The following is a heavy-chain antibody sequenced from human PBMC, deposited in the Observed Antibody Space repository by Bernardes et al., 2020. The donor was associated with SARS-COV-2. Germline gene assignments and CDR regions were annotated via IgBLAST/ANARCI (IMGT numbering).Heavy chain of an antibody. Sequence: ASVKVSCKASGYHFTNYGFSWVRQAPGQGLEWMGWISAYNGNSNYAQKLQDRVTMTTDTSTNTAYMELRSLRSDDTAVYFCARDRSGLYCSGGSCYSDYWGQGTLV. CDR1: GYHFTNYG. D-gene: IGHD2-15*01. CDR2: ISAYNGNS. J-gene: IGHJ4*02. CDR3: ARDRSGLYCSGGSCYSDY. V-gene: IGHV1-18*04.